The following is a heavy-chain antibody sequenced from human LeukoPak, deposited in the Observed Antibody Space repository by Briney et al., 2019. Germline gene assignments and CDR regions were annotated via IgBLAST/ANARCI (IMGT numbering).Heavy chain of an antibody. CDR1: DGSINSYY. V-gene: IGHV4-59*01. CDR3: ARGRSNYYGMDV. Sequence: SETLSLTCSVSDGSINSYYWNWIRRPPGKGLEWIGYIYYNGNTNYSPSLKSRVTMSVDTSKNLFSPKVSSVTAADTAVYYCARGRSNYYGMDVWGQGTTATVSS. CDR2: IYYNGNT. D-gene: IGHD1-26*01. J-gene: IGHJ6*02.